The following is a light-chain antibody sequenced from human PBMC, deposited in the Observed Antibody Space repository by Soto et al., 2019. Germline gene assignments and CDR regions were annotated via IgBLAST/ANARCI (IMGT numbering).Light chain of an antibody. V-gene: IGLV2-14*01. Sequence: QSVLTQPASVSGSPGQSITISCTGTSSDVGGYNYVSWYQQHPGKAPKLMIYEVSNRPSGVSNRFSGSKSGNTASLTISGLQAEDGADYYCRSYSSNSNLVVFGGGTQLTVL. J-gene: IGLJ2*01. CDR1: SSDVGGYNY. CDR2: EVS. CDR3: RSYSSNSNLVV.